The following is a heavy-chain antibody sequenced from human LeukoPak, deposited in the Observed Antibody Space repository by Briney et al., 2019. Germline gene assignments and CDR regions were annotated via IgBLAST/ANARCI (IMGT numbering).Heavy chain of an antibody. V-gene: IGHV3-30*18. CDR3: AKDLLDSSGYYYYYYYGMDV. D-gene: IGHD3-22*01. CDR2: ISYDGSNK. Sequence: GGSLRLSCAASGFTFSSYGMHWVRQAPGKGLEWGAVISYDGSNKYYADSVKGRFTISRDNSKNTLYLQMNSLRAEDTAVYYCAKDLLDSSGYYYYYYYGMDVWGQGTTVTVSS. J-gene: IGHJ6*02. CDR1: GFTFSSYG.